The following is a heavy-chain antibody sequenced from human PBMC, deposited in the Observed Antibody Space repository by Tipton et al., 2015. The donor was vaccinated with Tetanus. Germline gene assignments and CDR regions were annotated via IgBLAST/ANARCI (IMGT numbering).Heavy chain of an antibody. CDR2: INYSGST. CDR3: AREVPAAGHFDS. Sequence: TLSLTCAVSGGSISSGDYYWSWIRQHPGKGLEWIAYINYSGSTYYNPSLESRVTISVDTSKNQFSLKLSSVTAADTAIYYCAREVPAAGHFDSWGQGTLVTVSS. J-gene: IGHJ4*02. V-gene: IGHV4-31*11. CDR1: GGSISSGDYY. D-gene: IGHD2-2*01.